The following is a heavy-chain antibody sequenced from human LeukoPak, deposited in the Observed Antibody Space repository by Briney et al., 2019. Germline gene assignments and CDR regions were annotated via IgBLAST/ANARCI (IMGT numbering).Heavy chain of an antibody. Sequence: SETLSLTCTVSGGSISSGGYYWSWIRQPPGKGLEWIGYIYHSGSTYYNPSLKSRVTISVDRSKNQFSLKLSSVTAADTAVYYCARDRDGSGWFIDYWGQGTLVTVSS. J-gene: IGHJ4*02. D-gene: IGHD6-19*01. V-gene: IGHV4-30-2*01. CDR1: GGSISSGGYY. CDR3: ARDRDGSGWFIDY. CDR2: IYHSGST.